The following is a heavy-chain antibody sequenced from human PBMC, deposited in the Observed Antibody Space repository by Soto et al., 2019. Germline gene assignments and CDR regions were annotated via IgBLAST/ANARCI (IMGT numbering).Heavy chain of an antibody. J-gene: IGHJ4*02. V-gene: IGHV6-1*01. CDR3: VRDTGSGSGWYGI. D-gene: IGHD6-19*01. CDR2: TYYRSKWYN. CDR1: GDSVSSNSVA. Sequence: SQTLSLTCAISGDSVSSNSVAWNWIRQSPSRGLEWLGRTYYRSKWYNAYSVSVKSRITINPDTSKNQFSLQLKSVTPEDTAVYYCVRDTGSGSGWYGIWGQGTQVRVPS.